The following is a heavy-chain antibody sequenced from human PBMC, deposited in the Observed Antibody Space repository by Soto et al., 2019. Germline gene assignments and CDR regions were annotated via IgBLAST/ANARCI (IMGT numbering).Heavy chain of an antibody. V-gene: IGHV3-30-3*01. D-gene: IGHD6-19*01. Sequence: QVQLVESGGGVVQPGRSLRLSCAASGFTFSSYTMHWVRQTPGKGLEWVAVTSFDGNSKYYADSVRGRFTISRDNSKNTLYRQMSSLRAEDTAVYYCARDPPGGGWYGECWGQGTLVTVSS. J-gene: IGHJ4*02. CDR2: TSFDGNSK. CDR3: ARDPPGGGWYGEC. CDR1: GFTFSSYT.